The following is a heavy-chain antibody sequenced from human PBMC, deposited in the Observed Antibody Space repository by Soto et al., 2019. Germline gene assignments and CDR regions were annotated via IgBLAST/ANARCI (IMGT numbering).Heavy chain of an antibody. Sequence: AAVTVSCKASGQTFTYYYMHWGQAAPGQGLEWMGWINPNSGGTNYAQKFQGRVTMTRDTSISTAYMELSRLRSDDSAVDDCSGAESHDTAYFSLYWGQGTPVTVSP. V-gene: IGHV1-2*02. CDR2: INPNSGGT. D-gene: IGHD1-26*01. CDR1: GQTFTYYY. J-gene: IGHJ4*02. CDR3: SGAESHDTAYFSLY.